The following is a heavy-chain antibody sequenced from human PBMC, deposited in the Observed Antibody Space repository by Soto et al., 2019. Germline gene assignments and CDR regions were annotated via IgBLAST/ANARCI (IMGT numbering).Heavy chain of an antibody. CDR1: GGTFSSYA. V-gene: IGHV1-69*01. D-gene: IGHD4-17*01. Sequence: QVQLVQSGAEVKKPGSSVKVSCKASGGTFSSYAISWVRQAPGQGLEWMGGIIPIFGTANYAQKFQGRVTITADESTSTAYMELSSLRSEDSAVYYCARDRVDVTTVVTCYMDVWGQGTTVTVSS. CDR2: IIPIFGTA. CDR3: ARDRVDVTTVVTCYMDV. J-gene: IGHJ6*02.